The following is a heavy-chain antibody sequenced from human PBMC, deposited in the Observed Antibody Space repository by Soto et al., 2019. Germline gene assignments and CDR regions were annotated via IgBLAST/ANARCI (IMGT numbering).Heavy chain of an antibody. CDR1: GGTFSSYA. Sequence: SVKVSCKASGGTFSSYAISWVRQAPGQGLEWMGGIIPIFGTANYAQKFQGRVTITADKSTSTAYMELSSLRSEGTAVYYCARGQWLVRRYFDYWGQGTLVTVSS. D-gene: IGHD6-19*01. V-gene: IGHV1-69*06. J-gene: IGHJ4*02. CDR2: IIPIFGTA. CDR3: ARGQWLVRRYFDY.